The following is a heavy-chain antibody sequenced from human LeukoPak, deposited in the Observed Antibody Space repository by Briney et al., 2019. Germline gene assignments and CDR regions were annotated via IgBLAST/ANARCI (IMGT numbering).Heavy chain of an antibody. CDR3: ARGEGATDYLDY. V-gene: IGHV3-53*01. D-gene: IGHD1-26*01. Sequence: AGSLRLSCAASGFTVSSNYMSWVRQAPGKGLEWVSVIYSGGSTYYADSVNGRFTISRDNSKNTLYLQMNSLRAEDTAVYYCARGEGATDYLDYWGQGTLVTVSS. J-gene: IGHJ4*02. CDR1: GFTVSSNY. CDR2: IYSGGST.